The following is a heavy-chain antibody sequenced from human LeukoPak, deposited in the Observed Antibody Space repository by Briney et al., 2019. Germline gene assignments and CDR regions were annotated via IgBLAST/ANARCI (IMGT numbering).Heavy chain of an antibody. CDR2: IWSYGSII. CDR1: GFTFSSYG. CDR3: AARITIFGVSALSSSLDY. D-gene: IGHD3-3*01. J-gene: IGHJ4*02. Sequence: PGGSLRLSCAASGFTFSSYGMHWVREAPGKGQVGVAVIWSYGSIIYSRASVKPRFTISTANAKNPLYLQIDGLRAEDTAVYYCAARITIFGVSALSSSLDYWGQGTLVTVSS. V-gene: IGHV3-33*01.